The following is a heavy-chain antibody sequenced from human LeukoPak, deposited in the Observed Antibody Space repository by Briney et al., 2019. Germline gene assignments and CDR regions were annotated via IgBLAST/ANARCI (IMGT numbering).Heavy chain of an antibody. CDR3: ARTMVRGAGWAPFDS. CDR1: GGSISSYY. V-gene: IGHV4-59*01. CDR2: IYYSGST. J-gene: IGHJ3*02. D-gene: IGHD3-10*01. Sequence: SETLSLTCTVSGGSISSYYWSWIRQPPGKGLEWIGYIYYSGSTNYNPSLKSRVTISVDTSKNQFSLKLSSVTAADTAVYYCARTMVRGAGWAPFDSWGQGTMVTVSS.